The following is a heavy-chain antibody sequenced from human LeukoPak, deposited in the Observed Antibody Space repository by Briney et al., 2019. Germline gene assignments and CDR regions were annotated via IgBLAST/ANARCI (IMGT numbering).Heavy chain of an antibody. D-gene: IGHD2-15*01. V-gene: IGHV3-21*01. CDR2: ISSSSSYI. CDR1: GFTFSSYS. J-gene: IGHJ4*02. CDR3: ARVYCSGGSCYIGGSNSFDY. Sequence: PGGSLRLSCAASGFTFSSYSMNWVRQAPGKGLEWVSSISSSSSYIYYADSVKGRFTISRDNAKNSLYLQMNSLRAEDTAVYYCARVYCSGGSCYIGGSNSFDYWGQGTLVTVSS.